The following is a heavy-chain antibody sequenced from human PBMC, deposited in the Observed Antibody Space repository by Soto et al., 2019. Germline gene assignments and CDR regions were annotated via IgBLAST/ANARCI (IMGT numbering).Heavy chain of an antibody. CDR3: ARVEDNWFDP. V-gene: IGHV4-59*01. J-gene: IGHJ5*02. D-gene: IGHD2-15*01. Sequence: SETLSLTCTVSGGSIGSYYWSWIRQPPGKGLEWIGYIYYSGSTNYNPSLKSRVTISVDTSKNQFSLKLSSVTAADTAVYYCARVEDNWFDPWGQGTLVTVSS. CDR1: GGSIGSYY. CDR2: IYYSGST.